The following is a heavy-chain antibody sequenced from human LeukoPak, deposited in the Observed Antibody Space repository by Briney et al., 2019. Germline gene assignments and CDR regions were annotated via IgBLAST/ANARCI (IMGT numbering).Heavy chain of an antibody. J-gene: IGHJ6*02. CDR3: AKAAYRGYDAPYYYYYGMDV. V-gene: IGHV3-9*01. D-gene: IGHD5-12*01. CDR2: IRRNVGNI. Sequence: PGGSLRLSCAASGFTFDNYSMSWVRQAPGKGLEWVSGIRRNVGNIYYADSVKGRFTISRDNAKNSLYLQMNSLRAEDTALYYCAKAAYRGYDAPYYYYYGMDVWGQGTTVTVSS. CDR1: GFTFDNYS.